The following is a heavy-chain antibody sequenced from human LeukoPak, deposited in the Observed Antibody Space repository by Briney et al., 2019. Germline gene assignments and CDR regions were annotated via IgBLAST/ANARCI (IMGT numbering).Heavy chain of an antibody. V-gene: IGHV1-24*01. Sequence: ASVRVSCKVSGYTFTELSIHWVRRAPGKGLEWMGGFDREDDEIMYARKFQGRVTVTEDTSTDTAVMELRSLKSEDTAVYYCATAPLVGVPTFLDSWGQGTLVTVSS. CDR1: GYTFTELS. CDR2: FDREDDEI. J-gene: IGHJ4*02. CDR3: ATAPLVGVPTFLDS. D-gene: IGHD1-26*01.